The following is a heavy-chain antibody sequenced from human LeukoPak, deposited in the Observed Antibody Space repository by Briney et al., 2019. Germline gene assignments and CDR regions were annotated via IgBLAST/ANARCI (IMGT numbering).Heavy chain of an antibody. J-gene: IGHJ3*02. Sequence: GGSLRLSCAASGFAFSSYAKSWVRQASGKGLEWVSGISGSGNSTYYADSVKGRFTISRDNSKNTLYLQMNSLRAEGTAVYYCARGPHCSGGTCYVLGAFDIWGQGTMVTVSS. D-gene: IGHD2-15*01. CDR3: ARGPHCSGGTCYVLGAFDI. CDR2: ISGSGNST. CDR1: GFAFSSYA. V-gene: IGHV3-23*01.